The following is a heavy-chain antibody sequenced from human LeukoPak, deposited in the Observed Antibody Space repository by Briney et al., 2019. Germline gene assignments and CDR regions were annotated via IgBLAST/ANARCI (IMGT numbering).Heavy chain of an antibody. CDR1: GGSISSGGYY. J-gene: IGHJ4*02. V-gene: IGHV4-31*03. CDR2: IYYSGST. CDR3: ATRGDYSFLDY. Sequence: SETLSLTCTVSGGSISSGGYYWSWIRQHPGKGLEWIGYIYYSGSTYYNPSPKSRVTVSVDTSKNQFSLKLSSVTAADTAVYYCATRGDYSFLDYWGQGTLVTVSS. D-gene: IGHD3-16*01.